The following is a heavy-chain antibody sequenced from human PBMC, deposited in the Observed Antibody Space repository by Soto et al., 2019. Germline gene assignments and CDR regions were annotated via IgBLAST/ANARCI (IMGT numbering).Heavy chain of an antibody. Sequence: PSETLSLTCTVCVCSISTGGYYWNWIRQHPGKGLEWIGYFYYSGSTYYNPSLKSRVTISVNTSKNQFSLKLSSVTAAATAVYYCARSVFPWGQGTLVTVSS. V-gene: IGHV4-31*03. CDR2: FYYSGST. CDR1: VCSISTGGYY. J-gene: IGHJ5*02. CDR3: ARSVFP.